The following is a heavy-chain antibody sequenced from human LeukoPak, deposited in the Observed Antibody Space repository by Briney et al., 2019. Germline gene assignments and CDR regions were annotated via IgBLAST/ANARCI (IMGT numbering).Heavy chain of an antibody. CDR2: ISSSGSTI. CDR3: ARSFFVDSSGWYYGGAFDI. J-gene: IGHJ3*02. Sequence: GGSLRLSCAASGFTFSSYEMNWVRQAPGKGLEGVSYISSSGSTIYYADSVKGRFTISRDNAKNSLYLQMNSLRAEDTAVYYCARSFFVDSSGWYYGGAFDIWGQGTMVTVSS. D-gene: IGHD6-19*01. V-gene: IGHV3-48*03. CDR1: GFTFSSYE.